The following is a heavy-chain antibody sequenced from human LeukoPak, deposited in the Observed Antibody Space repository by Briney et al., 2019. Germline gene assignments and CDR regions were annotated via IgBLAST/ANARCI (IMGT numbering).Heavy chain of an antibody. CDR3: ARVEEGYGSGRRENYYYYYMDV. J-gene: IGHJ6*03. V-gene: IGHV1-69*13. D-gene: IGHD3-10*01. Sequence: ASVKVSCKASGGTFSSYAISWVRQAPGQGLEWMGGIIPIFGTANYAQKFQGRVTITADESTSTAYMELSSLRSEDTAVYYCARVEEGYGSGRRENYYYYYMDVWGKGTTVTISS. CDR2: IIPIFGTA. CDR1: GGTFSSYA.